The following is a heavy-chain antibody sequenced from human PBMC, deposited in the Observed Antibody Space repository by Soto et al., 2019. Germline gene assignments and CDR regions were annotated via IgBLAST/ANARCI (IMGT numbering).Heavy chain of an antibody. Sequence: PGGSLRLCCAASGFTFSSYWMHWVRQAPGKGLVWVSRINSDGSSTSYADSVKGRFTISRDNAKNTLYLQMNSLRAEDTAVYYCARDQGGVATYHYGMDVWGQGTTVTVSS. J-gene: IGHJ6*02. V-gene: IGHV3-74*01. CDR3: ARDQGGVATYHYGMDV. CDR1: GFTFSSYW. D-gene: IGHD5-12*01. CDR2: INSDGSST.